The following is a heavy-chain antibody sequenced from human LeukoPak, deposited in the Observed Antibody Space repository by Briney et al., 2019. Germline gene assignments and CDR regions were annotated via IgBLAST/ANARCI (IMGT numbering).Heavy chain of an antibody. D-gene: IGHD4-11*01. CDR1: GYTFTSYG. V-gene: IGHV1-18*01. Sequence: ASVKVSCKASGYTFTSYGISWVRQAPGQGLEWMGWISAYNGNTSYAQKLQGRVTMATDTSTSTAYMELRSLRSDDTAVYYCARVRYSNSYYYYYYYMDVWGKGTTVTVSS. J-gene: IGHJ6*03. CDR2: ISAYNGNT. CDR3: ARVRYSNSYYYYYYYMDV.